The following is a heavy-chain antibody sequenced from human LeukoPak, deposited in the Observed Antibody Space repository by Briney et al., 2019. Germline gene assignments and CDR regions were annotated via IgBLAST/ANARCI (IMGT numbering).Heavy chain of an antibody. D-gene: IGHD1-26*01. V-gene: IGHV3-23*01. Sequence: GRSLRLSCAASGFTFSRYAMLWVRQSPGKGLEWVSAIGGSDGTTYYADSVKGRCIISRDNYKNILYLQMNSPRVEDTAIYHCAKVLDSGSFPDYWGQGTLATVSS. CDR2: IGGSDGTT. J-gene: IGHJ4*02. CDR3: AKVLDSGSFPDY. CDR1: GFTFSRYA.